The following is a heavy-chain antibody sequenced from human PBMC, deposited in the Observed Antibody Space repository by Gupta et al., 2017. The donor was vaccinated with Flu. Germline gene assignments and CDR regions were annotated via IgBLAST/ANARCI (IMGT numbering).Heavy chain of an antibody. CDR2: VQSSGGT. CDR3: VSGPRTAVFGVVRVYYMDV. Sequence: QTQVQESGPGLLRPSETLSLTCTVSGASVTSGTFYWSWIRQSPGKGLEWMGSVQSSGGTKYNPSLKSRLTMSVDTSKNEISLNLRSVTAADTAMYYCVSGPRTAVFGVVRVYYMDVWGKGTTVTVSS. D-gene: IGHD3-10*02. V-gene: IGHV4-61*01. J-gene: IGHJ6*03. CDR1: GASVTSGTFY.